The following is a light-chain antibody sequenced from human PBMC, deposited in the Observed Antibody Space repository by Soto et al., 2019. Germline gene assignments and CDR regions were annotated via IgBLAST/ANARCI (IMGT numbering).Light chain of an antibody. J-gene: IGKJ1*01. CDR1: QSVSSSY. CDR3: QQYNNWPRT. CDR2: GAS. Sequence: EIVMTQSPGTLSLSPGERATLSCRASQSVSSSYLAWYLQKPGQAPRLLIYGASTRATGFPARFSGRGSGTEFTLTISSLQYEDFAVYYCQQYNNWPRTFGQGTKVDIK. V-gene: IGKV3-15*01.